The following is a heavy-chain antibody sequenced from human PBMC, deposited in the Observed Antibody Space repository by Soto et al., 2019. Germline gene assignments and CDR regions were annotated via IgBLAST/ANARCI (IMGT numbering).Heavy chain of an antibody. V-gene: IGHV1-3*04. J-gene: IGHJ5*02. Sequence: WASVKVSCKASGYTFTTYPIHWVRQAPGQRLEWMGWINTGNGNTKYSQNFQGRVTITRDTSATTAYMELTSLTSEDTAVYYCAKGGVPWWFDPWGQGTQVTVSS. CDR1: GYTFTTYP. CDR2: INTGNGNT. D-gene: IGHD3-10*01. CDR3: AKGGVPWWFDP.